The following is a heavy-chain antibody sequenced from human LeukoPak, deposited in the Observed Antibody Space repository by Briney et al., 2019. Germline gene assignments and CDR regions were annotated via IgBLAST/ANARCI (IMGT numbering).Heavy chain of an antibody. D-gene: IGHD6-19*01. CDR3: ARVILPGSSGWYPYYFDY. Sequence: NPSQTPSLTCTVSGGSISSGGYYWSWIRQHPGKGLEWIGYIYYSGSTYYNPSLKSRVTISVDTSKNQFSLKLSPVTAADTAVYYCARVILPGSSGWYPYYFDYWGQGTLVTVSS. CDR2: IYYSGST. CDR1: GGSISSGGYY. V-gene: IGHV4-31*03. J-gene: IGHJ4*02.